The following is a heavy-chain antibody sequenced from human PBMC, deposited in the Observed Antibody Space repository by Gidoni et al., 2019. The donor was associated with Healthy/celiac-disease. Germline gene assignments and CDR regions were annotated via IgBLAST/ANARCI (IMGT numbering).Heavy chain of an antibody. CDR2: ISGSGGST. D-gene: IGHD4-4*01. CDR1: GFTFSSYA. CDR3: AKSLGFYFDYSNYHDAFDI. V-gene: IGHV3-23*01. Sequence: EVQLLESGGGLVQPGGSLRLTCAASGFTFSSYAMRWVRPAPGTGLEWVSAISGSGGSTYYADSVKGRFTSSRDNSKNTLYLQMNSLRAEDTAVYYCAKSLGFYFDYSNYHDAFDIWGQGTMVTVSS. J-gene: IGHJ3*02.